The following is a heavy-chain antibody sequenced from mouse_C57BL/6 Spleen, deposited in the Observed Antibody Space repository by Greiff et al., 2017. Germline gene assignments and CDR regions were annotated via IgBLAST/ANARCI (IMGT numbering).Heavy chain of an antibody. CDR1: GYSITSGYY. V-gene: IGHV3-6*01. J-gene: IGHJ3*01. CDR2: ISYDGSN. Sequence: DVQLQESGPGLVKPSQSLSLTCSVTGYSITSGYYWNWIRQFPGNKLEWMGYISYDGSNNYNPSLKNRISITRDTSKNQFFLKLNSVTTEDTATYYCARDRDWDLFAYWGQGTLVTVSA. D-gene: IGHD4-1*01. CDR3: ARDRDWDLFAY.